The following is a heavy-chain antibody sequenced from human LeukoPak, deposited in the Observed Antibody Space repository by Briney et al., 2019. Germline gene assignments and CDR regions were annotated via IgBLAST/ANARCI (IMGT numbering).Heavy chain of an antibody. CDR3: ARKRASQGIDY. D-gene: IGHD6-6*01. V-gene: IGHV3-21*01. Sequence: GGSLRLSCAASGFTFSSYSMNWVRQAPGKGLEWVSSISSSSSYIYYADSVKGRFTISRDNAKNSLYLLMNSLRAEDTAVYYCARKRASQGIDYWGQGTLVTVSS. CDR2: ISSSSSYI. CDR1: GFTFSSYS. J-gene: IGHJ4*02.